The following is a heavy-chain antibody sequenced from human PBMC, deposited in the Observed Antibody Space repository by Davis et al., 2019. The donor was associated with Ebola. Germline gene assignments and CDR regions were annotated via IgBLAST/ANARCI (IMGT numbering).Heavy chain of an antibody. D-gene: IGHD6-13*01. CDR3: AKDRGRIATAPYGMDV. CDR1: GFTFSSYG. J-gene: IGHJ6*04. Sequence: PGGSLRLSCAASGFTFSSYGMHWVRQAPGKGLEWVAVISYDGSNKYYADSVKGRFTISRDNSKNTLYLQMNSLRAEDTAVYYCAKDRGRIATAPYGMDVWGKGTTVTVSS. V-gene: IGHV3-30*18. CDR2: ISYDGSNK.